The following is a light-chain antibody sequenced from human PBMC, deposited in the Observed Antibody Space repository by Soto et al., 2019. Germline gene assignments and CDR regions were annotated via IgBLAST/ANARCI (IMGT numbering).Light chain of an antibody. Sequence: EIVLTQSPGTLSLSPGDRATLSCRASQSINTRYSAWYQQKPGQPPRLLISATSRRSPGIPDTFSGSGSGTDFTLTISRLEPEDCAVYYCQQYDDSARYKFGQGTNLDIK. CDR3: QQYDDSARYK. CDR1: QSINTRY. J-gene: IGKJ2*01. V-gene: IGKV3-20*01. CDR2: ATS.